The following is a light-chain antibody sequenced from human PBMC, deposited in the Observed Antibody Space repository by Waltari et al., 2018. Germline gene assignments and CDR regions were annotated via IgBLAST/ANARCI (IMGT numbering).Light chain of an antibody. CDR2: WAS. J-gene: IGKJ3*01. V-gene: IGKV4-1*01. Sequence: DIVMTQSPDSLAVSLGERATINCKSSQSVLYSSNNKKYLAWYQQKPGQPPKLLIYWASTRESGVPDRFSGSGSGTDFTLTISSLQAEDVAVYYCQQYYSTPLTFGPGTKVDIK. CDR3: QQYYSTPLT. CDR1: QSVLYSSNNKKY.